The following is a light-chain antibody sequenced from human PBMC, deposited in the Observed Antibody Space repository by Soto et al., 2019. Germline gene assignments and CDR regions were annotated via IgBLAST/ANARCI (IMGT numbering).Light chain of an antibody. J-gene: IGKJ5*01. CDR3: QQRDSIPIP. CDR1: QTISRN. V-gene: IGKV1-39*01. CDR2: AAS. Sequence: DIQMTQSPSSLSASVGDRVTISCRASQTISRNLNWYQQKPGKAPKLLIYAASNLQSGVPSRFSGSGSGTDFTLAISSLQPEDFATYYCQQRDSIPIPFGQGTRLEIK.